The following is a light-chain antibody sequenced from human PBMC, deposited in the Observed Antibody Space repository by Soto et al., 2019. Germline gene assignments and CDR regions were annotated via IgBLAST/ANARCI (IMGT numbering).Light chain of an antibody. CDR3: CSYAGSYTYV. Sequence: QSVLTQPRSVSGSPGQSVTISVTGTSSDVGGYNSVSWYQQLPGRAPKLMIYDVSKWPSGVPDRFSGSKSGNTASLTISGLQAEDEADYYCCSYAGSYTYVFGAGTKVTVL. V-gene: IGLV2-11*01. CDR1: SSDVGGYNS. CDR2: DVS. J-gene: IGLJ1*01.